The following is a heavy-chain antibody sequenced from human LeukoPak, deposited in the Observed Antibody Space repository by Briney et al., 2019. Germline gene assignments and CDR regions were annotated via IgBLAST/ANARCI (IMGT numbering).Heavy chain of an antibody. D-gene: IGHD3-22*01. CDR1: GGPISSYY. Sequence: SETLSLTCTVSGGPISSYYWSWIRQPPGKGLEWIGYIYYSGSTNYNPSLKSRVTISVDTSKNQFSLKLSSVTAADTAVYYCARHGSRYYYDSSGYKSLYYFDYWGQGTLVTVSS. V-gene: IGHV4-59*08. CDR3: ARHGSRYYYDSSGYKSLYYFDY. J-gene: IGHJ4*02. CDR2: IYYSGST.